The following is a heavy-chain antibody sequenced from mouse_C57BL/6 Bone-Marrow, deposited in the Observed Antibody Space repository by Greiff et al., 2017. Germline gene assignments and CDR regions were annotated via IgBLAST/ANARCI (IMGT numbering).Heavy chain of an antibody. CDR3: ARSVYGSSHCYFDV. V-gene: IGHV1-53*01. Sequence: QVQLQQPGTELVQPGASVKLSCKASGYTFTSYWMHWVKQRPGQVLEWIENINPSNGGTNYNEKFKSKATLTVDKSSSTAYMQLSSLTSEDSAVYYCARSVYGSSHCYFDVWGTGTTVTVSS. J-gene: IGHJ1*03. CDR2: INPSNGGT. CDR1: GYTFTSYW. D-gene: IGHD1-1*01.